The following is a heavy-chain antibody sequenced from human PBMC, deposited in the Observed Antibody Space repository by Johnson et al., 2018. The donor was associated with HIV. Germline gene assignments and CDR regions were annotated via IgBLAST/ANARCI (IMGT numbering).Heavy chain of an antibody. CDR3: ARELGIQSFDL. J-gene: IGHJ3*01. CDR1: GFTFSSYD. CDR2: IGTAGDT. Sequence: VQLVESGGGVVHPGRSLRLSCAASGFTFSSYDMHWVRQATGKGLEWVSAIGTAGDTYYPGSVKGRFTISRDNAKNTLYLQFNSLRADDTALYYCARELGIQSFDLWGQGTMVTVSS. V-gene: IGHV3-13*01. D-gene: IGHD7-27*01.